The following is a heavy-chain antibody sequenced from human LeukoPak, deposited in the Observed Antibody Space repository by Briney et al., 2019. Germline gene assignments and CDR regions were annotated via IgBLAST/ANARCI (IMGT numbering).Heavy chain of an antibody. Sequence: ASVKVSCKASGYTFSTYGVNWVRQAPGQGLEWMGWISVYNGNTNYAQKFQGRVTMTTDTSTSTAYMELSSLRSEDTAVYYCARRGSGIKDAFDIWGQGTMVTVSS. V-gene: IGHV1-18*04. CDR3: ARRGSGIKDAFDI. CDR1: GYTFSTYG. J-gene: IGHJ3*02. CDR2: ISVYNGNT. D-gene: IGHD1-26*01.